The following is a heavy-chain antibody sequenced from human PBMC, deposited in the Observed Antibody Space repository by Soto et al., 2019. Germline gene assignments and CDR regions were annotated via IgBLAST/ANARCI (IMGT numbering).Heavy chain of an antibody. CDR3: ARSMFYSDGSNYSPFDY. CDR1: GGSVSSGNYY. V-gene: IGHV4-61*01. CDR2: FYYTGSI. Sequence: SETLSLTCTVSGGSVSSGNYYWSWIRQPPGEGLEWIGYFYYTGSINYNPFLKSRVTISIDASKNQFSLRLSSVTAADTAVYYCARSMFYSDGSNYSPFDYWGQGTLVTVSS. D-gene: IGHD3-22*01. J-gene: IGHJ4*02.